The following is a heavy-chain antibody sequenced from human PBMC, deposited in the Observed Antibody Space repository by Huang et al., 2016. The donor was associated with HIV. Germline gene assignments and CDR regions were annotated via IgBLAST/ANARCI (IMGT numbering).Heavy chain of an antibody. J-gene: IGHJ6*02. CDR3: ARLIGSPSFYYGLDV. D-gene: IGHD3-10*01. CDR2: INPGDSDT. V-gene: IGHV5-51*01. CDR1: GYRFRSNW. Sequence: EVQLVQSGAEVKKPGESLKISCKGSGYRFRSNWICWVRHMPGKGLEWVGSINPGDSDTRNNASCLGEVTSSADKSINTAYLQWSSLKASDTAMYYCARLIGSPSFYYGLDVWGQGTTVTVSS.